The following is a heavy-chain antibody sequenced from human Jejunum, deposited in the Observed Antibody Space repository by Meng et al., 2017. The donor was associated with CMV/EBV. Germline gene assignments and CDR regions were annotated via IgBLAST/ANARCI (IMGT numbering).Heavy chain of an antibody. J-gene: IGHJ4*01. V-gene: IGHV3-21*04. Sequence: FTFSSYSMICVRQAPGKGLEWVSSFIGNSYKYYADSVKGWFTISRDNSKNTLYLQMSSLRAEDTALYYCVKDYPATSSVHYGKVFFDDWGLGTLVTVSS. CDR2: FIGNSYK. CDR1: FTFSSYS. CDR3: VKDYPATSSVHYGKVFFDD. D-gene: IGHD3-10*01.